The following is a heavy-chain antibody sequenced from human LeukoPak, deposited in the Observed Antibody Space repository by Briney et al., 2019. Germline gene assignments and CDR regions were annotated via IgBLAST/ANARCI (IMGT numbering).Heavy chain of an antibody. CDR3: AADHGDYESYYYYGMDV. J-gene: IGHJ6*02. V-gene: IGHV1-58*01. CDR1: GFTFTSSA. CDR2: IVVGSGNT. Sequence: ASVKVSCKASGFTFTSSAVQWVRQARGQRLEWIGWIVVGSGNTNYAQKFQEGVTITRDMSTSTAYMELSSLRSEDTAVYYCAADHGDYESYYYYGMDVWGQGTTVTVSS. D-gene: IGHD4-17*01.